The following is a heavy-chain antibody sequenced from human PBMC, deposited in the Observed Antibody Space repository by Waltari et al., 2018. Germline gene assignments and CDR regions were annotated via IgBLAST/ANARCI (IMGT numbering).Heavy chain of an antibody. Sequence: EVQLLESGGGLVQPGGSLRLSCAASGFTFSSYAMSWVRQAPGKGLEWVSAISGSGGSTYDADSVKGRFTISRDNSKNTLYLQMNSLRAEDTAVYYCAKDLKNFWSGYYTNGPFDYWGQGTLVTVSS. CDR3: AKDLKNFWSGYYTNGPFDY. J-gene: IGHJ4*02. CDR1: GFTFSSYA. V-gene: IGHV3-23*01. CDR2: ISGSGGST. D-gene: IGHD3-3*01.